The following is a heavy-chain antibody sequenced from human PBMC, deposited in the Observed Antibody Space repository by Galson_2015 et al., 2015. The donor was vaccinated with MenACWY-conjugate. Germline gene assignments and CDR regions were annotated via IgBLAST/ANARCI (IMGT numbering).Heavy chain of an antibody. D-gene: IGHD5-18*01. Sequence: SLRLSCAASGFTFSSYSMNWVRQAPGKGLEWVSYISSSSTIYYADSVKGRFTISRDNAKNSLYLQMNSLRAEDTAVYYCARSGYNEISWFDPWGQGTLVTVSS. CDR2: ISSSSTI. J-gene: IGHJ5*02. CDR3: ARSGYNEISWFDP. V-gene: IGHV3-48*04. CDR1: GFTFSSYS.